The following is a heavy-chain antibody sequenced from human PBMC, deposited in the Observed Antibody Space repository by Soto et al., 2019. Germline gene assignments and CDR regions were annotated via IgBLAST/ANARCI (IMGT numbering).Heavy chain of an antibody. CDR3: ARGVSSSGNWARTGESYFDY. D-gene: IGHD6-13*01. CDR1: GGSISSGDYY. J-gene: IGHJ4*02. Sequence: QVQLQESGPGLVKPSQTLSLTCTVSGGSISSGDYYWSWIRQPPGKGLEWIGYIYYSGSTYYNPSRKSRVTIAVDTSKNQFSLKLSSVTAADTAVYYWARGVSSSGNWARTGESYFDYWGQGTLVTVSS. V-gene: IGHV4-30-4*01. CDR2: IYYSGST.